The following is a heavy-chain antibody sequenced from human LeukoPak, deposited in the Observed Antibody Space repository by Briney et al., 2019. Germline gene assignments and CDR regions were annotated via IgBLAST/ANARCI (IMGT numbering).Heavy chain of an antibody. V-gene: IGHV4-39*01. Sequence: SETLSLTCTVSGASISATTHYWGWVRQPPGKGLEWIGSVYYRGATYYNPSLNSRVTISVDASKDQFSLTLNSVTAADTAVYYCTRHHTQSTDWYVKIGWGHGTLVTVSS. J-gene: IGHJ4*01. CDR2: VYYRGAT. CDR1: GASISATTHY. D-gene: IGHD3-9*01. CDR3: TRHHTQSTDWYVKIG.